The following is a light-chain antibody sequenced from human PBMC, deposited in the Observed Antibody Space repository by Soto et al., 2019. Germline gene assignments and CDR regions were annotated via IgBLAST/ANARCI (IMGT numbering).Light chain of an antibody. CDR2: KAS. Sequence: DIQMTQSPSTLSASVGDRVTITCRASQSISSWLAWYQQKPGKAPKLLIYKASSLESGVPSRFSGSGSGTEFTLNISSLQPDNFSTYYSQQYKSYSWTFGQGTKMEIK. CDR3: QQYKSYSWT. V-gene: IGKV1-5*03. CDR1: QSISSW. J-gene: IGKJ1*01.